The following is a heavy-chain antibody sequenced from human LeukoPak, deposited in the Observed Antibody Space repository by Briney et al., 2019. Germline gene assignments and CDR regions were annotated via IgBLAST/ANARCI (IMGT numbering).Heavy chain of an antibody. V-gene: IGHV1-69*13. CDR1: GGTFSNSA. Sequence: SVKVSCKASGGTFSNSAISWVRQAPGQGLEWMGGIIPIFGTANYAQKFQGRVTIIADESTNTAYMELSNVRSEDTAVYYCARDSHRIYSYGLFDYWGQGTLVTVSS. J-gene: IGHJ4*02. CDR3: ARDSHRIYSYGLFDY. D-gene: IGHD5-18*01. CDR2: IIPIFGTA.